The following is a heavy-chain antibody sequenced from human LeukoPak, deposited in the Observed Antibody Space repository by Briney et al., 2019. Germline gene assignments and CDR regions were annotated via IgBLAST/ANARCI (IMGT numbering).Heavy chain of an antibody. CDR1: GYTFSDSY. Sequence: GASVKVSCKTSGYTFSDSYIHWVRQAPGQGLEWMGWNNPKSGGTNFAQKFHGRVTMTRDTSVSTAYMELSSLTSDDTAVYFCARALVSSPYDSRRTIGLGGYFDNWGQGTLVTVSS. CDR2: NNPKSGGT. J-gene: IGHJ4*02. CDR3: ARALVSSPYDSRRTIGLGGYFDN. D-gene: IGHD3-22*01. V-gene: IGHV1-2*02.